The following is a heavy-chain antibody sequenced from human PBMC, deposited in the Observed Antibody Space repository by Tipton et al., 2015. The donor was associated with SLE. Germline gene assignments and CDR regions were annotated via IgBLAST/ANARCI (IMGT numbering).Heavy chain of an antibody. D-gene: IGHD4/OR15-4a*01. V-gene: IGHV3-48*03. Sequence: GSLRLSCAASGFTFSNYDMNWVRQAPGKGLEWVSTIRGSGFTIYYADSVKGRFTISRDNARNSLYLQMNSLRDEDTAMYFCGRGSNYLQYWGQGTLVTVSS. CDR3: GRGSNYLQY. CDR1: GFTFSNYD. J-gene: IGHJ1*01. CDR2: IRGSGFTI.